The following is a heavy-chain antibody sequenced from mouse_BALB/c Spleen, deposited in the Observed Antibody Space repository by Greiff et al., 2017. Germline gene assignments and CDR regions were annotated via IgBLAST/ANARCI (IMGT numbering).Heavy chain of an antibody. CDR1: GFTFSSYT. CDR2: ISSGGSYT. V-gene: IGHV5-6-4*01. J-gene: IGHJ3*01. CDR3: TRDGDYGYDAKFAY. Sequence: EVQLVESGGGLVKPGGSLKLSCAASGFTFSSYTMSWVRQTPEKRLEWVATISSGGSYTYYPDSVKGRFTISRDNAKNTLYLQMSSLKSEDTAMYYCTRDGDYGYDAKFAYWGQGTLVTVSA. D-gene: IGHD2-2*01.